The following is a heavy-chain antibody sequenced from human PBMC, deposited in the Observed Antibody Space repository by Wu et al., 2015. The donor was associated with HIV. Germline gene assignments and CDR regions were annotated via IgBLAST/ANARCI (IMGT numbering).Heavy chain of an antibody. V-gene: IGHV1-24*01. CDR3: ATVTSSDDYVWGSYGGGYFDY. D-gene: IGHD3-16*01. J-gene: IGHJ4*02. Sequence: QVQLVQSGAEVKKPGASVKVSCKVSGYTLTELSMHWVRQAPGKGLEWMGGFDPEDGETIYAQKFQGRVTMTEDTSTDTAYMELSSLRSEDTAVYYCATVTSSDDYVWGSYGGGYFDYWGQGTLGHRLL. CDR2: FDPEDGET. CDR1: GYTLTELS.